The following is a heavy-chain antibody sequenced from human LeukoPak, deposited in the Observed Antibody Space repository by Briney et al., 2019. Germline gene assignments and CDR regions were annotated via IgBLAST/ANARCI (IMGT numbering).Heavy chain of an antibody. CDR2: INSDGSST. CDR3: ARDVVGATGESCFDY. D-gene: IGHD1-26*01. Sequence: GGSLRLSCAASGFTFSSYWMHWVRQAPGKGLVWVSRINSDGSSTSYADSVKGRFTISRDNAKNTLYLQMNSLRAEDTAVYYCARDVVGATGESCFDYWGQGTLVTVSS. J-gene: IGHJ4*02. V-gene: IGHV3-74*01. CDR1: GFTFSSYW.